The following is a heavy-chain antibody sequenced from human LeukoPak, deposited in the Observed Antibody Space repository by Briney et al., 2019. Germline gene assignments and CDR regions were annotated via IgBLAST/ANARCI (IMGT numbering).Heavy chain of an antibody. CDR2: FDPEDGET. CDR3: ATRAHYYDSSGYYYVPNWFDP. D-gene: IGHD3-22*01. V-gene: IGHV1-24*01. Sequence: GASVKVSCKVSGYTLTELSMHWVRQAPGKGLEWMGGFDPEDGETIYAQKFQGRVTMTEDTSTDTAYMELSSLRSEDTAVYYCATRAHYYDSSGYYYVPNWFDPWGQGTLVTVSS. CDR1: GYTLTELS. J-gene: IGHJ5*02.